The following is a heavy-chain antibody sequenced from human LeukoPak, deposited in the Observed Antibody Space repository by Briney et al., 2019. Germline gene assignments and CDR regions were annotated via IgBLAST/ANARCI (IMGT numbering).Heavy chain of an antibody. V-gene: IGHV3-30*18. Sequence: GGSLRLSCTASGFTFSRSAVHWVRQAPGKGLEWVAVISHDGSNTDYTDSVKGRFTISRDNSKNTLYLQMNSLRAEDTAVYYCAKEMKPWMHFDYWGQGTLVTVSS. CDR1: GFTFSRSA. J-gene: IGHJ4*02. D-gene: IGHD5-12*01. CDR2: ISHDGSNT. CDR3: AKEMKPWMHFDY.